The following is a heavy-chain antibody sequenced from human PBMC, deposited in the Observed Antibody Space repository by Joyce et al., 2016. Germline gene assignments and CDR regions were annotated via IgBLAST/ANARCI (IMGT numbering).Heavy chain of an antibody. V-gene: IGHV3-30*18. CDR2: ISDDESAN. J-gene: IGHJ4*02. CDR1: GLTFSDYG. D-gene: IGHD3-16*01. Sequence: QVQLVESGGGVVQPGRSRRLSCVVSGLTFSDYGWHWVRQAPGKGLEWVAYISDDESANHYVDSVKGRFTISRDDSKNTLFLQMNSLRPEDTAVYYCAKGGGYWGQGTLVTVSS. CDR3: AKGGGY.